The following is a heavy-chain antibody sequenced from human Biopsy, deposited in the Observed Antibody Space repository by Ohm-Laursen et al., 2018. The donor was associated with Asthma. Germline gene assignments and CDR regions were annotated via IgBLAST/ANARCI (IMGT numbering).Heavy chain of an antibody. J-gene: IGHJ1*01. D-gene: IGHD3-3*02. CDR2: IKHAGTEK. CDR3: ARTFHFWSPYHAEHYQL. CDR1: GFTFGDYW. V-gene: IGHV3-7*01. Sequence: SLRLSCTASGFTFGDYWMSWVRQVPGKGLDWVAKIKHAGTEKNHVDSLKGRFTISRDNAKNSLYLQMNSLRAEDTAVYYCARTFHFWSPYHAEHYQLWGQGTLVTVSS.